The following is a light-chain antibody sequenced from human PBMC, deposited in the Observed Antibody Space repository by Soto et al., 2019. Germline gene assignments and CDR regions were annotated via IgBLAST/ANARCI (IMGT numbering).Light chain of an antibody. CDR3: QQYNSPWT. CDR2: GAS. V-gene: IGKV3-15*01. J-gene: IGKJ1*01. Sequence: EIVMTQSPATLSVSPGERATLSCRASQSVSSNLAWYQQKPGQAPRLLIYGASTRATGIPARFSGSGSGTEFTLTISSLQPDDFATYYCQQYNSPWTFGQGTKVDIK. CDR1: QSVSSN.